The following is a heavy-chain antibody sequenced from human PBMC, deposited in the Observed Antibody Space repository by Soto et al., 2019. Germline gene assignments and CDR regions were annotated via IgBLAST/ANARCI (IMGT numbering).Heavy chain of an antibody. V-gene: IGHV4-4*02. Sequence: PSETLSLTCAVSGGSISSSNWWSWVRQPPGKGLEWIGEIYHSGSTNYNPSLKSRVTISVDTSKNQFSLKLSSVTAADTAVYYCARGYYDFWSGYYHYFDYWGQGTLVTVSS. D-gene: IGHD3-3*01. CDR1: GGSISSSNW. J-gene: IGHJ4*02. CDR2: IYHSGST. CDR3: ARGYYDFWSGYYHYFDY.